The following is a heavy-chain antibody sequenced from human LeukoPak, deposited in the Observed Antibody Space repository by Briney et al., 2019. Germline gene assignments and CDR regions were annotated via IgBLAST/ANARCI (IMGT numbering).Heavy chain of an antibody. V-gene: IGHV3-30*02. CDR1: GFTFSSYG. Sequence: PGGSLRLSCAGSGFTFSSYGMHWVREAPGKGLEWVAFIRYDGSNKYYADSVKGRFTISRDNSKNTLYLQMNSPRAEDTAVYYCAKASYSYGYYWGQGTLVTVSS. CDR3: AKASYSYGYY. J-gene: IGHJ4*02. D-gene: IGHD5-18*01. CDR2: IRYDGSNK.